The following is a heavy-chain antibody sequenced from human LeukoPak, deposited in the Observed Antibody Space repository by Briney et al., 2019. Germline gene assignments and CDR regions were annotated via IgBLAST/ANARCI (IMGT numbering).Heavy chain of an antibody. Sequence: GGSLRLSCAASGFTFSSYAMSWVRQAPGKGLDWVSTISGSAGSTYYADSVKGRFTISRDNSKNTLCLQMITLRAEDTAVYYCAKARGYCSGASCYSDFDSWGQGTLVTVSS. D-gene: IGHD2-15*01. CDR2: ISGSAGST. J-gene: IGHJ4*02. CDR3: AKARGYCSGASCYSDFDS. V-gene: IGHV3-23*01. CDR1: GFTFSSYA.